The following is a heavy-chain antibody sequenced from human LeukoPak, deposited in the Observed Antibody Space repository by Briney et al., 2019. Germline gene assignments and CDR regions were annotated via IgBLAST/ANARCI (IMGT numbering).Heavy chain of an antibody. CDR1: GASISTIISY. D-gene: IGHD6-19*01. Sequence: PSETLSLTCTVSGASISTIISYWGGIRQTPGKGLEWIGSIYYSGTTYYNPSLESRVTISIDTSKNQFSVKLTSVTAADTAVYYCARDQGAVAGIDPWGQGTLVTVSS. CDR3: ARDQGAVAGIDP. V-gene: IGHV4-39*07. J-gene: IGHJ5*02. CDR2: IYYSGTT.